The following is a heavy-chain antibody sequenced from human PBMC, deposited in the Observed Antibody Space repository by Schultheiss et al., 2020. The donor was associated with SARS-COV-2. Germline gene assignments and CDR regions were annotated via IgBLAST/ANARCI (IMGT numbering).Heavy chain of an antibody. V-gene: IGHV3-21*04. CDR3: AKALLVDHYYGMDV. CDR1: GFTFSSYS. J-gene: IGHJ6*02. CDR2: ISSSSSYI. D-gene: IGHD3-10*01. Sequence: GGSLRLSCAASGFTFSSYSMNWVRQAPGKGLEWVSSISSSSSYIYYADSVKGRFTISRDNAKNSLYLQMNSLRAEDTAVYYCAKALLVDHYYGMDVWGQGTTVTVSS.